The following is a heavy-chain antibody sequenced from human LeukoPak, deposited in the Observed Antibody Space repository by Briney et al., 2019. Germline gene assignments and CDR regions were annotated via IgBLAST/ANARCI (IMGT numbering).Heavy chain of an antibody. CDR2: TYYRSKWYN. D-gene: IGHD6-19*01. CDR1: GDSVSSNSAT. V-gene: IGHV6-1*01. Sequence: SQTLSLTCAISGDSVSSNSATWIWIRQSPARGLEWLGRTYYRSKWYNDYGLSVKSRITVNPDTSKNQFSLQLNSVTPEDTAVYYCARAPHGSGCDYWSQGALVTVSS. CDR3: ARAPHGSGCDY. J-gene: IGHJ4*02.